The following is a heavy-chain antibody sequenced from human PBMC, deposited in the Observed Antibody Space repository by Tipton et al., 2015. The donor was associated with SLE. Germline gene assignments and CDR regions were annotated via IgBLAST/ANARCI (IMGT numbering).Heavy chain of an antibody. J-gene: IGHJ4*02. CDR3: ALWVVTHGPHYFDY. Sequence: SLRLSCEAAGFTVSTNYMNWVRQAPGKGLEWVSVIFRGGTTYYADSVKGRFTISRDTSKNTVSLQMNSLRAEDTAVYYCALWVVTHGPHYFDYWGQGTLVTVSS. CDR2: IFRGGTT. D-gene: IGHD4-23*01. V-gene: IGHV3-53*05. CDR1: GFTVSTNY.